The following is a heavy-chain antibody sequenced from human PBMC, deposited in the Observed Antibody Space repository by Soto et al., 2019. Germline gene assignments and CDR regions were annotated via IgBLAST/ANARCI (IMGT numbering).Heavy chain of an antibody. D-gene: IGHD2-21*02. Sequence: GGSLRLSCAASGFTFSSYAMSWVRQAPEQGLEWVSAISGSGGSTYYADSVKGRFTISRDNSKNTLYLQMNSLRAEDTAVYYCAKGGSDSRAPFDYWGQGTLVTVSS. CDR3: AKGGSDSRAPFDY. J-gene: IGHJ4*02. CDR1: GFTFSSYA. V-gene: IGHV3-23*01. CDR2: ISGSGGST.